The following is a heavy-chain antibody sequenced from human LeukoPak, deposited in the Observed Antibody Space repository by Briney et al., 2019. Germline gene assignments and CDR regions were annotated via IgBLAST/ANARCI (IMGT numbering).Heavy chain of an antibody. CDR1: GGSISSSSYY. J-gene: IGHJ4*02. CDR2: IYYSGST. Sequence: MSSETLSLTCTVSGGSISSSSYYWGWIRQPPGKGLEWIGSIYYSGSTYYNPSLKSRVTISVDTSKNQFSLKLSSVTAADTAVYYCARHGRPNYFDYWGQGTLVTVSS. V-gene: IGHV4-39*01. CDR3: ARHGRPNYFDY.